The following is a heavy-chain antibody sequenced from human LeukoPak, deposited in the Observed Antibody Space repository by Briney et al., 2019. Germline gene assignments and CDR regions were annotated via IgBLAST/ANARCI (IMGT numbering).Heavy chain of an antibody. D-gene: IGHD6-19*01. CDR3: ARDLSGVAGTRPVSYFDY. CDR1: GYTFTSYG. Sequence: ASVKVSCKASGYTFTSYGIGWVRQAPGQGLEWMGWISAYNGNTNYAQKLQGRVTMTTDTSTSTAYMELRSLRSDDTAVYYCARDLSGVAGTRPVSYFDYWGQGTLVTASS. CDR2: ISAYNGNT. V-gene: IGHV1-18*01. J-gene: IGHJ4*02.